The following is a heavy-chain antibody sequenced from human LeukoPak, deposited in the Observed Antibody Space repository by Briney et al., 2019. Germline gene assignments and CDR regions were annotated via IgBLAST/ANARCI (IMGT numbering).Heavy chain of an antibody. CDR1: GGSISSGSYY. CDR3: ARGITMVRGVFDY. Sequence: SETLSLTCTVSGGSISSGSYYWSWIRQPAGKGLEWIGRIYTSGSTNYNPSHKSRVTISVDTSKNQFSLKLSSVTAADTAVYYCARGITMVRGVFDYWGQGTLVTVSS. D-gene: IGHD3-10*01. J-gene: IGHJ4*02. CDR2: IYTSGST. V-gene: IGHV4-61*02.